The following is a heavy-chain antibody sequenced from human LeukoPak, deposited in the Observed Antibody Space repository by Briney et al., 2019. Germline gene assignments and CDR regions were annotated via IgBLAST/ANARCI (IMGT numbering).Heavy chain of an antibody. CDR1: GFTFNNYV. V-gene: IGHV3-30-3*01. Sequence: PGGSLRLSCAASGFTFNNYVVHWVRQTPGKGLEGMAVISQDGTSKNYADSVKGRFSISRDKSKDMVYLQMDSLTPEDSAVYFCGRDPDRLLVFGLDVWGQGTTVIVSS. CDR2: ISQDGTSK. CDR3: GRDPDRLLVFGLDV. J-gene: IGHJ6*02. D-gene: IGHD3-3*01.